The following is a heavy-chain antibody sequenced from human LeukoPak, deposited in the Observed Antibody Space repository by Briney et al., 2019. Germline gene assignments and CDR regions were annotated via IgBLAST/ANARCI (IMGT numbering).Heavy chain of an antibody. D-gene: IGHD3-10*01. CDR3: ARDGNYYGSGSYYRLEY. Sequence: SVKVSCKAFGYTFTSNYMHWVRQAPGQGLEWMGGIIPIFGTANYAQKFQGRVTITADKSTSTAYMELSSLRSEDTAVYYCARDGNYYGSGSYYRLEYWGQGTLVTVSS. J-gene: IGHJ4*02. CDR1: GYTFTSNY. CDR2: IIPIFGTA. V-gene: IGHV1-69*06.